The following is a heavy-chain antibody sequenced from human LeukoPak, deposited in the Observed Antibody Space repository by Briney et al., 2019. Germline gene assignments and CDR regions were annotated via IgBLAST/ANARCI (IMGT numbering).Heavy chain of an antibody. CDR1: GYTFSSYG. CDR2: ISTYNGNT. J-gene: IGHJ4*02. Sequence: ASVKVSCKGSGYTFSSYGIRWVRQAPGQGLEWMGWISTYNGNTNYAQKLQGRVTMTTDTSTSTAYMELRSLRSDDTAVYYCARVDEDGFDYWGQGTLVTVSS. CDR3: ARVDEDGFDY. V-gene: IGHV1-18*01.